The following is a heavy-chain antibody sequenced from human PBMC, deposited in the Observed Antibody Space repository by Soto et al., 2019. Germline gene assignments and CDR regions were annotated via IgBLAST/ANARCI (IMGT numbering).Heavy chain of an antibody. V-gene: IGHV3-7*01. CDR1: GFPFSTYW. J-gene: IGHJ3*01. Sequence: GGSLSLSCAASGFPFSTYWMTWVRQAPGKGLEWVANIKQDGSEKYFVDSVKGRFTISRDNAKNAIFLQMTSLRVDDTAVYFCARGDRGGFDLWGQGTMVTVSS. CDR2: IKQDGSEK. CDR3: ARGDRGGFDL. D-gene: IGHD3-10*01.